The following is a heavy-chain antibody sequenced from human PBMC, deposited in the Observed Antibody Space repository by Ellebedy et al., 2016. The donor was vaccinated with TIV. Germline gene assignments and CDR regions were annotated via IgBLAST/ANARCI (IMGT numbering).Heavy chain of an antibody. CDR3: ARGRKAYCSSTSCYTVGLDY. CDR1: GGSFSGYY. V-gene: IGHV4-34*01. D-gene: IGHD2-2*02. CDR2: INHSGST. J-gene: IGHJ4*02. Sequence: SETLSLXCAVYGGSFSGYYWSWIRQPPGKGLEWIGEINHSGSTNYNPSLKSRVTISVDTSKNQFSLKLNSVTAADTAVYYCARGRKAYCSSTSCYTVGLDYWGQGTLVTVSS.